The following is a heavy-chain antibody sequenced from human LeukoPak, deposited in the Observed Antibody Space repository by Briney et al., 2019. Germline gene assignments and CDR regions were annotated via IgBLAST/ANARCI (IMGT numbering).Heavy chain of an antibody. CDR1: GFTFTTYW. V-gene: IGHV3-74*01. CDR2: INGDGSNS. J-gene: IGHJ4*02. CDR3: ARTSPTSHFDF. Sequence: PRGSLRLSCVASGFTFTTYWMHWVRQAPGKGLVWVSRINGDGSNSNYADSVKGRFTISRDNARNTLYLQMNDLRAEDTALYYCARTSPTSHFDFWGQGTLVTVSS. D-gene: IGHD3-16*01.